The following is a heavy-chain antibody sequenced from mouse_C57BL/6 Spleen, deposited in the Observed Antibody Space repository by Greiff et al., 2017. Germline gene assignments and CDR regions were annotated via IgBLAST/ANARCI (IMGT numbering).Heavy chain of an antibody. V-gene: IGHV1-54*01. D-gene: IGHD1-1*01. CDR3: ARDYYVLFDD. Sequence: VLLVQSGAELVRPGTSVKVSCKASGYAFTNYLIEWVKQRPGQGLEWIGVINPGSGGTNYNEKFKGKATLTADKSSSTAYMQLSSLTSEDSAVYFCARDYYVLFDDWGQGTTLTVSS. CDR2: INPGSGGT. CDR1: GYAFTNYL. J-gene: IGHJ2*01.